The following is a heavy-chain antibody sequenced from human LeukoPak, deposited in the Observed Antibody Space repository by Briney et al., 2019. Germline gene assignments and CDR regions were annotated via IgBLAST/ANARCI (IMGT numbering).Heavy chain of an antibody. V-gene: IGHV3-30*04. Sequence: GRSLRLSCAASGFTFSGYAMHWVRQAPGKGLEWVAVISYDGSNKYYADSVKGRFTISRGNSKNTLYLQMNSLRAEDTAVYYCAVTESGYDYVWGSYPGDAFDIWGQGTMVTVSS. CDR2: ISYDGSNK. CDR1: GFTFSGYA. CDR3: AVTESGYDYVWGSYPGDAFDI. J-gene: IGHJ3*02. D-gene: IGHD3-16*02.